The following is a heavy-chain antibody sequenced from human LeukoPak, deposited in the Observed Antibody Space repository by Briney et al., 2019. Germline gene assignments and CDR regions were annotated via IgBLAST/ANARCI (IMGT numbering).Heavy chain of an antibody. Sequence: SETLSLTCTVSGGSISSYYWSWIRQPAGKGLEWIGRIYTSGSTNYNPSLKSRVTMSVDTSKNQFSLKLSSVTAADTAVYYCARGAHDYGGNNLDYWGQGTLVTVSS. J-gene: IGHJ4*02. D-gene: IGHD4-23*01. CDR3: ARGAHDYGGNNLDY. CDR1: GGSISSYY. CDR2: IYTSGST. V-gene: IGHV4-4*07.